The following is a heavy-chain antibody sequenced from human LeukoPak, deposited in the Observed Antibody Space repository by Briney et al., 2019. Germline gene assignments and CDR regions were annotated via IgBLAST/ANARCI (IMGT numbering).Heavy chain of an antibody. V-gene: IGHV3-64*01. CDR1: GFTFSSYA. D-gene: IGHD2-15*01. CDR2: ISSNGGST. J-gene: IGHJ4*02. CDR3: ARRRTGSGATHYFDY. Sequence: PGGSLRLSCAACGFTFSSYAMHWVRQAPGKGLEYVSAISSNGGSTYYANSVKGRFTISRDNSKNTLYLQMGSLRAEDMAVYYCARRRTGSGATHYFDYWGQGTLVTVSS.